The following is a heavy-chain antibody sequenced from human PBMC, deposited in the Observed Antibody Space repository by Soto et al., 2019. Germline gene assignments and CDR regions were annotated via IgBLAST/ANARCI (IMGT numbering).Heavy chain of an antibody. Sequence: QVQLQQWGAGLLKPSETLSLTCAVYGGSFSGYHWSWIRQPPGKGLEWIGEINHSGSTNYNPSLKSRVTISVDTSKNQFSLTLSSVTAADTAGYYCARGGWERSHFDYWGQGGLVTVSS. V-gene: IGHV4-34*01. J-gene: IGHJ4*02. D-gene: IGHD1-1*01. CDR2: INHSGST. CDR1: GGSFSGYH. CDR3: ARGGWERSHFDY.